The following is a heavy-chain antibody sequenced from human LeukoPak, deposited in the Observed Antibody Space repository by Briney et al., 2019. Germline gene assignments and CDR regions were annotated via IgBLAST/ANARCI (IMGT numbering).Heavy chain of an antibody. V-gene: IGHV3-30*04. CDR3: ARDLGSGWHHFDS. CDR2: ISYDGSNK. Sequence: GGSLRLSCAASGFTFSSYAMHWVRQAPRKGLEWVAVISYDGSNKYYADSVKGRFTISRDNSTNTLYLQMNSLRAEDTAVYYCARDLGSGWHHFDSWGPGTLVTVSS. J-gene: IGHJ4*02. CDR1: GFTFSSYA. D-gene: IGHD6-19*01.